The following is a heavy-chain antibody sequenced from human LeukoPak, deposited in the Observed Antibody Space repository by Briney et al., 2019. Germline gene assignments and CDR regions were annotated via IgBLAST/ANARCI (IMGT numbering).Heavy chain of an antibody. V-gene: IGHV3-74*01. CDR3: ARGGVPTHYYYMDV. D-gene: IGHD3-10*01. J-gene: IGHJ6*03. Sequence: GGSLRLSCAASGFTFSSYWMHWVRQAPGKGLVWVSRINSDGSRTSYVDPVKGRFTISRDNAKNTLYLQMNSLRAEETAVYYCARGGVPTHYYYMDVWGKGTTVTISS. CDR2: INSDGSRT. CDR1: GFTFSSYW.